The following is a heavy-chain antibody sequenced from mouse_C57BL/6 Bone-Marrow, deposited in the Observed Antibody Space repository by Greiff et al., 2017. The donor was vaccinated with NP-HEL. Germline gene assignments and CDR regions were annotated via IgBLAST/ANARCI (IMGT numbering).Heavy chain of an antibody. CDR2: ISSGGSYT. D-gene: IGHD3-1*01. V-gene: IGHV5-6*02. CDR1: GFTFSSYG. Sequence: EVMLVESGGDLVKPGGSLKLSCAASGFTFSSYGMSWVRQTPDKRLEWVATISSGGSYTYYPDSVKGRFTISRDNAKNTLYLQMSSLKSEDTAMYYCARRGSFDYWGQGTTLTVSS. J-gene: IGHJ2*01. CDR3: ARRGSFDY.